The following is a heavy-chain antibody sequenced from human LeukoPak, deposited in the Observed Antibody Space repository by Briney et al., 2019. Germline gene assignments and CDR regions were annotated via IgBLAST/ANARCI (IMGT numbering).Heavy chain of an antibody. CDR1: GGSISSSSYY. CDR3: ARAFSSITIIDLFDY. V-gene: IGHV4-39*01. J-gene: IGHJ4*02. Sequence: SETLSLTCTVSGGSISSSSYYWGWIRQPPGKGLEWTGSIYYSGSTYYNPSLKSRVTISVDTSKNQFSLKLSSVTAADTAVYYCARAFSSITIIDLFDYWGQGTLVTVSS. D-gene: IGHD3-3*01. CDR2: IYYSGST.